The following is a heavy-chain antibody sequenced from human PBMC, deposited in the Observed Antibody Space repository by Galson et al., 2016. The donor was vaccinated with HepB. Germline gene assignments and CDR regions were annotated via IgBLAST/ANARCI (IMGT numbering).Heavy chain of an antibody. D-gene: IGHD3-16*01. V-gene: IGHV3-11*05. J-gene: IGHJ4*02. CDR3: ARAAGGVMGSYYFDY. CDR1: GFTFNCY. Sequence: SLRLSCAASGFTFNCYISWVRQAPGVGLEGILYISTNSSYALYADSVKGRFTNSSDNTRNSLYLQITGLRAEDTVVDHCARAAGGVMGSYYFDYWRQGTLVTCSS. CDR2: ISTNSSYA.